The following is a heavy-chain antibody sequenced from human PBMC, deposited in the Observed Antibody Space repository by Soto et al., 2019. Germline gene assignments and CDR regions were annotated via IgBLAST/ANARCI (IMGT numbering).Heavy chain of an antibody. D-gene: IGHD3-10*01. CDR3: AKDKGTSSYYYGMDV. V-gene: IGHV3-9*01. J-gene: IGHJ6*02. Sequence: GGSLRLSCAASGFTFDDYAMHWVRQAPGKGLEWVSGISWNSGSIGYADSVKGRFTISRDNAKNSLYLQMNSLRAEDTALYYCAKDKGTSSYYYGMDVWGQGPTVTVSS. CDR1: GFTFDDYA. CDR2: ISWNSGSI.